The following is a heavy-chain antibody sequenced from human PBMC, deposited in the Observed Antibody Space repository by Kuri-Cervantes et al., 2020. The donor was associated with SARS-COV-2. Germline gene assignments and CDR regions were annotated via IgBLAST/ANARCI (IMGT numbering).Heavy chain of an antibody. CDR3: AGFPEWELLPFDI. V-gene: IGHV3-30*03. Sequence: GGSLRLSCAASGFTFSSYAMSWVRQAPGKGLEWVALISYDEINTYYADSVKGRFTISRDNSKNTLHLQMNSLRAEDTAVYYCAGFPEWELLPFDIWGQGTMVTVSS. D-gene: IGHD1-26*01. CDR2: ISYDEINT. J-gene: IGHJ3*02. CDR1: GFTFSSYA.